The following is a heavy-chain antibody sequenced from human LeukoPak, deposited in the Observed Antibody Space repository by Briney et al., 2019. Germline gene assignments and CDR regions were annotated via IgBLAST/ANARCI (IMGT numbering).Heavy chain of an antibody. V-gene: IGHV3-30-3*01. CDR2: ISYDGSNK. CDR1: GLTFRSYA. Sequence: PGGSLRLSCAASGLTFRSYAMHWVRQAPGKGLEWVAVISYDGSNKYYADSVKGRFTISRDNSKNTLYLQMNSLRAEDTAVYYCARDLRRYCRSTSCYITDVWGQGTTVTVSS. J-gene: IGHJ6*02. D-gene: IGHD2-2*02. CDR3: ARDLRRYCRSTSCYITDV.